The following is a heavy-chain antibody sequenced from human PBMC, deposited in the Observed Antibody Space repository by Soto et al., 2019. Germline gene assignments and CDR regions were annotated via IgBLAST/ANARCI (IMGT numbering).Heavy chain of an antibody. J-gene: IGHJ3*01. CDR3: VRGGSVDGAFDF. V-gene: IGHV3-33*01. CDR2: IWDDGIKK. Sequence: QVQLVESGGGVVQPGRSLRLSCAASGFTFSHYAFHWIRQAPGKGLEWVAVIWDDGIKKFYPDSVRGRFTISRDDSENTLFLQMNSLTAEDTAIYYCVRGGSVDGAFDFWGQGTMVTVSS. CDR1: GFTFSHYA. D-gene: IGHD3-16*01.